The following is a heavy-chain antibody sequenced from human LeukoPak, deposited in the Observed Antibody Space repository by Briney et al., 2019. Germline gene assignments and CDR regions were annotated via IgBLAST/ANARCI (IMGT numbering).Heavy chain of an antibody. D-gene: IGHD3-10*01. V-gene: IGHV3-7*02. CDR1: GFTFSTSW. CDR3: ARGPYYGSGTLDY. CDR2: INQDEGHK. J-gene: IGHJ4*02. Sequence: GGSLRLSCAVSGFTFSTSWMSWVRQAPGQGLEGVANINQDEGHKDYVDSVEGRFTISRDNSENTLYLEMNSLGAEDTAVYYCARGPYYGSGTLDYWGQGTLVTVSS.